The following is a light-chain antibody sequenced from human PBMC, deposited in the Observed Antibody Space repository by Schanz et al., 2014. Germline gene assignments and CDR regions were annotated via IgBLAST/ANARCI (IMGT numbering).Light chain of an antibody. CDR2: EGS. CDR1: SSDLGSYNL. Sequence: QSALTQPASVSGSPGQSITISCTGTSSDLGSYNLVSWYQQHPGKAPKLMIYEGSKRPSGVSNRFSGSKSGSTASLTVSGLQAEDEADYYCSSYAGSRVFGGGTKLTVL. J-gene: IGLJ3*02. V-gene: IGLV2-14*02. CDR3: SSYAGSRV.